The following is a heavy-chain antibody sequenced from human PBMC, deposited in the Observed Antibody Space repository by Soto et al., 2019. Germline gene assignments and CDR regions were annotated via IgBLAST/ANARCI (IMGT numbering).Heavy chain of an antibody. Sequence: QVQLVESGGGVVKPGRSLRLSCAASGFTFSRYGMHWVRQAPGKGLEWVAVIIYDGSTKYYADSVKGRFTISRDNSKSTLYLQMNSLRAEDTAVYSCAKDRMVAGVRGYFDYWGQGTLVTVSS. D-gene: IGHD3-10*01. J-gene: IGHJ4*02. CDR3: AKDRMVAGVRGYFDY. CDR2: IIYDGSTK. V-gene: IGHV3-30*18. CDR1: GFTFSRYG.